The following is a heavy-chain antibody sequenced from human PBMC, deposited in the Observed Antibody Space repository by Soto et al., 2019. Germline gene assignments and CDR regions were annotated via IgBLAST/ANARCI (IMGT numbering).Heavy chain of an antibody. CDR2: MNPNSGNT. V-gene: IGHV1-8*01. D-gene: IGHD1-26*01. Sequence: ASVKVSCKASGYTFTSYDINLVRQATGQGLEWMGWMNPNSGNTGYAQKFQGRVTMTRNTSISTAYMELSSLRSEDTAVYYCARGEIVGATGDYWGQGTLVTVSS. CDR1: GYTFTSYD. CDR3: ARGEIVGATGDY. J-gene: IGHJ4*02.